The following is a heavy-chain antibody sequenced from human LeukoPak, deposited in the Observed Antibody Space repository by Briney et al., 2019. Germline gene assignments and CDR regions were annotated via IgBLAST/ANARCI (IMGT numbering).Heavy chain of an antibody. CDR1: GFTFSSYG. CDR3: ARGGRGSAAVVAPRSFDI. D-gene: IGHD3-22*01. Sequence: GGSLRLSCAASGFTFSSYGMHWVRQAPGKGLEWAAVIWYDGSNKYYADSVKGRFIISRDISKNTLYLQMNSLRAEDSALYYCARGGRGSAAVVAPRSFDIWGQGTMVTVSS. CDR2: IWYDGSNK. V-gene: IGHV3-33*01. J-gene: IGHJ3*02.